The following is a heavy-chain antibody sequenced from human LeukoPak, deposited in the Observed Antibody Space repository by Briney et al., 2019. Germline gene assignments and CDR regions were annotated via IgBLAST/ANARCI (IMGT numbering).Heavy chain of an antibody. Sequence: SETLSLTCSVSTDSTAGYYWGWIRQSPRRAPEWLAFVYRSGQSDYNSSFRGRVTVSLDRSKTQVSLSLRSLTAADTAVYYCASGKYFYDDSASVNRASRTAFHIWAQGTMVVVSS. J-gene: IGHJ3*02. CDR3: ASGKYFYDDSASVNRASRTAFHI. V-gene: IGHV4-59*12. D-gene: IGHD3-3*01. CDR1: TDSTAGYY. CDR2: VYRSGQS.